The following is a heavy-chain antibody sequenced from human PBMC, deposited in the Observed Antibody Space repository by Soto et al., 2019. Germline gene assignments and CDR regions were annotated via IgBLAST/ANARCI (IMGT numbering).Heavy chain of an antibody. Sequence: SETLSLTCAVYGGSFSGYYWSWIRQPPGKGLEWIGEINHSGSTNYNPSLKSRVTISVDTSKNQFSLKLSSVTAADTAVYYCARDRATMVRGVIPRWFDPRGQGTLVTVSS. D-gene: IGHD3-10*01. CDR2: INHSGST. CDR1: GGSFSGYY. V-gene: IGHV4-34*01. CDR3: ARDRATMVRGVIPRWFDP. J-gene: IGHJ5*02.